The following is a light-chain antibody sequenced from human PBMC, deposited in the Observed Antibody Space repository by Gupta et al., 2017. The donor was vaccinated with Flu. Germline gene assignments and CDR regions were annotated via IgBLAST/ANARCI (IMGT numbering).Light chain of an antibody. V-gene: IGKV1-33*01. Sequence: GDRVTIACQASQDIKKSLNWSQQKPGKAPELLIYDASNLETGVTSRFSGSGSGTHFTFTISSLQPEDVGTYYCQHYANLPLTFGGGTKVEI. CDR3: QHYANLPLT. CDR2: DAS. CDR1: QDIKKS. J-gene: IGKJ4*01.